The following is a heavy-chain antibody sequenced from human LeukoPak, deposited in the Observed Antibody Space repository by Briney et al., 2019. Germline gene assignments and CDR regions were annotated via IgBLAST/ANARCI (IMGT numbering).Heavy chain of an antibody. CDR3: ASSLPGGLFDY. CDR1: GFTVSSNY. Sequence: GGSLRLSCAASGFTVSSNYMSWVRQAPGKGLEWVSVIYSGGSTYYADSVKGRFTISRDNSKNTLYLQMNSLRAEDTAVYYCASSLPGGLFDYLGQGTLVTVSS. CDR2: IYSGGST. V-gene: IGHV3-66*01. J-gene: IGHJ4*02. D-gene: IGHD3-10*01.